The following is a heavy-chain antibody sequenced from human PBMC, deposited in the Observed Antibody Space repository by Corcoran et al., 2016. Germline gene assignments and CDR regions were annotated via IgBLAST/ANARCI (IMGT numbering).Heavy chain of an antibody. V-gene: IGHV1-18*01. CDR2: ISAYNGNT. CDR3: ARVNGDYVINYYYGMDV. Sequence: QVQLVQSGAGVKKPGASVKVSCKASGYTFTSYGISWVRQAPGHGLEWMGWISAYNGNTNYAQKLQGRVTMTTDTSTSTAYMELRSLRSDDTAVYYCARVNGDYVINYYYGMDVWGQGTTVTVSS. D-gene: IGHD4-17*01. CDR1: GYTFTSYG. J-gene: IGHJ6*02.